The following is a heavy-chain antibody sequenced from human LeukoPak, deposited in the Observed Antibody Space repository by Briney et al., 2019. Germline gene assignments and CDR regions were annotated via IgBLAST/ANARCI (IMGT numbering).Heavy chain of an antibody. CDR1: GGTFSSYA. V-gene: IGHV1-69*01. CDR3: ARGTYDYVWGSYRPYFDY. CDR2: IIPIFGTA. J-gene: IGHJ4*02. D-gene: IGHD3-16*02. Sequence: SVKVSCKASGGTFSSYAIGWVRQAPGQGLEWMGGIIPIFGTANYAQKFQGRVTITADESTSTAYMELSSLRSEDTAVYYCARGTYDYVWGSYRPYFDYWGQGTLVTVSS.